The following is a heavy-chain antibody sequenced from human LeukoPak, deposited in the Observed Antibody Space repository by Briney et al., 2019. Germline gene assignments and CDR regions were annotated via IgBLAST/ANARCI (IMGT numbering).Heavy chain of an antibody. CDR1: GFTFSSYG. Sequence: PGGSLRLSCAASGFTFSSYGMTWVRQAPGKGLEWVSYISSSSSTIYYADSVKGRFTISRDNAKNSLYLQLNSLRAEGTAVYYCAKGARPVVVVIGIDYWGQGTLVTVSS. J-gene: IGHJ4*02. D-gene: IGHD3-22*01. V-gene: IGHV3-48*01. CDR2: ISSSSSTI. CDR3: AKGARPVVVVIGIDY.